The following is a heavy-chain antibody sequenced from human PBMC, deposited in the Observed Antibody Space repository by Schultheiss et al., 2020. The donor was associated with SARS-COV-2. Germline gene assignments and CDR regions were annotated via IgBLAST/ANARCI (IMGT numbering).Heavy chain of an antibody. Sequence: ASVKVSCKASGYTFTSYGISWVRQAPGQGLEWMGWISAYNGNTNYAQKLQGRVTMTTDTSTSTAYMELRSLRSDDTAVYYCARAGLGTVTTYWFDPWGQGTLVTVSS. V-gene: IGHV1-18*01. CDR2: ISAYNGNT. CDR1: GYTFTSYG. D-gene: IGHD4-17*01. CDR3: ARAGLGTVTTYWFDP. J-gene: IGHJ5*02.